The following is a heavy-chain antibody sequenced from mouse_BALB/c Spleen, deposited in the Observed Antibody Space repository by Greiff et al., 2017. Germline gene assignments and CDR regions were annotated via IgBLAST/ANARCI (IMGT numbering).Heavy chain of an antibody. CDR1: GFSLTSYG. J-gene: IGHJ1*01. CDR2: IWSGGST. Sequence: VKLMESGPGLVQPSQSLSITCTVSGFSLTSYGVHWVRQSPGKGLEWLGVIWSGGSTDYNAAFISRLSISKDNSKSQVFFKMNSLQANDTAIYYCARNRGGWYFDVWGAGTTVTVSS. D-gene: IGHD3-3*01. CDR3: ARNRGGWYFDV. V-gene: IGHV2-2*02.